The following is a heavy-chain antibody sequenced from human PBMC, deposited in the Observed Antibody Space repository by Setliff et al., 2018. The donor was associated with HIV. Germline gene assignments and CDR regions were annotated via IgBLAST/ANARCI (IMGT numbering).Heavy chain of an antibody. CDR3: ARASYSNWGSKGAFDF. J-gene: IGHJ3*01. Sequence: ASVKVSCKASGYTFRGYYMHWVRQAPGQGLEWMGRINPNSGDTNYAQKFQGRVTMTRDTSIDTAYMELSRLISDDTALYFCARASYSNWGSKGAFDFRGQGTMVTVSS. V-gene: IGHV1-2*06. D-gene: IGHD7-27*01. CDR1: GYTFRGYY. CDR2: INPNSGDT.